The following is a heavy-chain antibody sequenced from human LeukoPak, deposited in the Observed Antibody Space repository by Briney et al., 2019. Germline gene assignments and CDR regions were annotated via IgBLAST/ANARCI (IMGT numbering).Heavy chain of an antibody. V-gene: IGHV4-31*03. CDR3: ATRRVGTHWFDP. D-gene: IGHD2-21*02. Sequence: SETLSLTCTVSGGSISSGGYYWSWIRQHPGKGLEWIGYIYYSGSTYYNPSLKSRVTISVDTSKNQFSLKLSSVTAADTAVYYCATRRVGTHWFDPWGQGTLVTVSS. CDR2: IYYSGST. J-gene: IGHJ5*02. CDR1: GGSISSGGYY.